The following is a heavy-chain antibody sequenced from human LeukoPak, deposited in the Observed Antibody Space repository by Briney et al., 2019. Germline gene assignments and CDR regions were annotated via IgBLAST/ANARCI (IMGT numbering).Heavy chain of an antibody. J-gene: IGHJ2*01. CDR2: INHSGST. CDR1: GGSFSGYY. V-gene: IGHV4-34*01. CDR3: ARPKTVRDFDL. Sequence: SETLSLTCAVYGGSFSGYYWSWIRQPPGKGLEWIGEINHSGSTNCNPSLKSRVTISVDTSKNQFSLKLSSVTAADTAVYYCARPKTVRDFDLWGRGTLVTVSS. D-gene: IGHD4-17*01.